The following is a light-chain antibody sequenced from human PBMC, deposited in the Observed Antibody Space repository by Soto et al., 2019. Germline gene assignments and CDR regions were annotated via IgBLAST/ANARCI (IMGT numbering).Light chain of an antibody. Sequence: IQVTQSPSSLSASVGDRVTITCRASQGITSYLAWYQQKPGKAPKLLIYAASALQTGVSSRFSGSGYGTDFALAISNLQPEDFATYFCQQLYIYPLTFGGGTTVEF. J-gene: IGKJ4*01. V-gene: IGKV1-9*01. CDR1: QGITSY. CDR3: QQLYIYPLT. CDR2: AAS.